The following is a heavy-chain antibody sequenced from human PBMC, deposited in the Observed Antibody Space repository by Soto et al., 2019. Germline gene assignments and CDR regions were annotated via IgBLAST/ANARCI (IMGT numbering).Heavy chain of an antibody. D-gene: IGHD6-6*01. CDR2: IYWSGDE. J-gene: IGHJ3*02. CDR1: GFSLSTSGVG. V-gene: IGHV2-5*01. CDR3: ARGLATLPVFAFDI. Sequence: QGTLKESGPTLVKPTQTLTLTCSFSGFSLSTSGVGVGWIRQSPGKALEWLALIYWSGDEHYRPSLKSRLSMIKDTSKNHVVLIMTDMDPVDTATYYCARGLATLPVFAFDIWGQGTMVTVSS.